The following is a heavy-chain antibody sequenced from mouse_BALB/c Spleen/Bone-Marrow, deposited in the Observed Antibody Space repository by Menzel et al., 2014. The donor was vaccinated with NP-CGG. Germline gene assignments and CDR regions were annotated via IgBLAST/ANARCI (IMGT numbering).Heavy chain of an antibody. J-gene: IGHJ2*01. D-gene: IGHD1-1*01. V-gene: IGHV1-54*01. CDR3: ARRTTGVAPFDY. Sequence: QVQLKQSGAELARPGTSVKVSCKASGCAFTNYLIEWVKQRPGQGLEWIGVINPGSRSTNYNEKFKGKATLTADKSSSTAYMQLSSLTSDDSAVYFCARRTTGVAPFDYWGQGTTLTVSS. CDR2: INPGSRST. CDR1: GCAFTNYL.